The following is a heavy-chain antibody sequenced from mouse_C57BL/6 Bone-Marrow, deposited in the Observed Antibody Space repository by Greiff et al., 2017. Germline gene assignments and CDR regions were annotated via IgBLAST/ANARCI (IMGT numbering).Heavy chain of an antibody. Sequence: VQLQQPGAELVRPGSSVKLSCKASGYTFTSYWMDWVKQRPGQGLEWIGNIYPSDSETHYNQKFKDKATLTVDKSSSTAYMQLSSLTSEDSAVYYCARRAYYSNCFDYWGQGTTLTVSS. CDR2: IYPSDSET. V-gene: IGHV1-61*01. CDR3: ARRAYYSNCFDY. CDR1: GYTFTSYW. J-gene: IGHJ2*01. D-gene: IGHD2-5*01.